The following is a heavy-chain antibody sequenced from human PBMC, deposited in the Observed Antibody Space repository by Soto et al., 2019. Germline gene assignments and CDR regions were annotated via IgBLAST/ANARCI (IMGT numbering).Heavy chain of an antibody. CDR1: GFTVSSNY. J-gene: IGHJ4*02. D-gene: IGHD1-26*01. Sequence: GGSLRLSCAVSGFTVSSNYMSWVRQAPGKGLEWVSLIYSGGSTYYADSVKGRFTISRDNSKNTLYLQMNSLRAEDTAVYYCATFIVGATMWGQGTLVTVSS. CDR2: IYSGGST. V-gene: IGHV3-53*01. CDR3: ATFIVGATM.